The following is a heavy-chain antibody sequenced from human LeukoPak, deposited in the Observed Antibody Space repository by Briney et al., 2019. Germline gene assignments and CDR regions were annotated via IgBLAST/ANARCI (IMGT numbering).Heavy chain of an antibody. CDR1: RLTFSSYE. CDR3: ARHGYYYYGMDV. J-gene: IGHJ6*04. Sequence: GGSLRLSCAASRLTFSSYELNWVRQAPGKGLEWVSYISSSGSTIYYADSVKGRFTISRDNAKNSLYLQMNSLRAEDTAVYYCARHGYYYYGMDVWGKGTTVTVSS. CDR2: ISSSGSTI. V-gene: IGHV3-48*03.